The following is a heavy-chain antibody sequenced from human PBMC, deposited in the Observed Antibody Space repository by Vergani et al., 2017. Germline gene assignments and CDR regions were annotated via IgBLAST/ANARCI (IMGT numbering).Heavy chain of an antibody. Sequence: EVQLVESGGGLVKPGGSLRLSCAASGFTFSNAWMSWVRPAPGTGLEWVGRIKSKTDGGTTDLAAPVKGRFTISRSDSKNTLYLQMNSLKTEDTAVYYCTTAVAYYDYVWGSYRDALDIWGQGTMVTVSS. CDR1: GFTFSNAW. D-gene: IGHD3-16*02. CDR2: IKSKTDGGTT. V-gene: IGHV3-15*01. CDR3: TTAVAYYDYVWGSYRDALDI. J-gene: IGHJ3*02.